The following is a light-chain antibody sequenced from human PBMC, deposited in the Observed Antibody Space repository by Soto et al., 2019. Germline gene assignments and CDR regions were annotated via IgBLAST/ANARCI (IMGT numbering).Light chain of an antibody. CDR3: CSYAGTYTFV. CDR2: AVT. J-gene: IGLJ1*01. Sequence: QSVLTQPPSVSGAPGQRVTISCTGTSSDVGGYNSVSWYQQHPGKAPKLMIYAVTKRPSGVPARFSGSKSGNTASLTISGLQAEDEADYYCCSYAGTYTFVFGTGTKLTVL. CDR1: SSDVGGYNS. V-gene: IGLV2-11*01.